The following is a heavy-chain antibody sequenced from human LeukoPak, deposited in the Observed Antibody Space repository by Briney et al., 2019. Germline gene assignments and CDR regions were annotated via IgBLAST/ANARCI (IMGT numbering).Heavy chain of an antibody. CDR3: ARVVVAADYYYYYMDV. D-gene: IGHD2-15*01. V-gene: IGHV1-2*02. Sequence: ASVKVSCKASGHTFTGYYMHWVRQAPGQGLEWMGWINPNSGGTNYAQKFQGRVTMTRDTSISTAYMELSRLRSDDTAVYYCARVVVAADYYYYYMDVWGKGTTVTVSS. CDR1: GHTFTGYY. J-gene: IGHJ6*03. CDR2: INPNSGGT.